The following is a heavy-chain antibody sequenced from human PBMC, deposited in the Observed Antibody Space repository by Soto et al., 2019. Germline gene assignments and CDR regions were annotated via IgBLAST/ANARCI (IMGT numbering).Heavy chain of an antibody. CDR2: INAGNGNT. Sequence: RASVKVSCKASGYTFTSYAMHWVRQAPGQRLEWMGWINAGNGNTKYSQKFQGRVTITRDTSASTAYMELSSLRSEDTAVYYCARLTWGIAVAGTAPFGYWGQGTLVTVSS. D-gene: IGHD6-19*01. J-gene: IGHJ4*02. V-gene: IGHV1-3*01. CDR3: ARLTWGIAVAGTAPFGY. CDR1: GYTFTSYA.